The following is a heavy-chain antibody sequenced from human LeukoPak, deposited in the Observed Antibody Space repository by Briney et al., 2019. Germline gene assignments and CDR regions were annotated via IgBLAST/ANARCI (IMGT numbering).Heavy chain of an antibody. Sequence: GGSLRLSCAASGFTVSSNYMSWVRQAPGKGLEWVSVIYSGGSTYYADSVRGRFTISRDNSKNTLYLQMNSLRAEDTAVYYCARQLYYYDSSGYDEFDYWGQGTLVTVSS. CDR3: ARQLYYYDSSGYDEFDY. J-gene: IGHJ4*02. D-gene: IGHD3-22*01. CDR2: IYSGGST. V-gene: IGHV3-66*04. CDR1: GFTVSSNY.